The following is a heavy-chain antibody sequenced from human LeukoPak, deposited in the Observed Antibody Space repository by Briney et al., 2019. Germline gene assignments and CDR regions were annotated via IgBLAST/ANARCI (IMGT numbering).Heavy chain of an antibody. D-gene: IGHD4-17*01. J-gene: IGHJ4*02. CDR3: ARGTLLFYGDQTGDFDY. CDR2: IYYSGST. CDR1: GGSIGSSSYY. V-gene: IGHV4-39*07. Sequence: SETLSLTCTVSGGSIGSSSYYWGWIRQPPGKGLAWIASIYYSGSTYYNPSLKSRVTISVDTSKSQFSLKLSSVTAADTAVYYCARGTLLFYGDQTGDFDYWGQGTLVTVSS.